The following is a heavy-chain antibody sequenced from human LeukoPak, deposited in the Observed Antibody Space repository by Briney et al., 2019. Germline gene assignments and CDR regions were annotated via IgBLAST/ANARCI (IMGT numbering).Heavy chain of an antibody. CDR1: DDSISDYY. V-gene: IGHV4-59*01. CDR2: FYNSGRS. J-gene: IGHJ4*02. D-gene: IGHD3-16*01. Sequence: SETLSLTCTVSDDSISDYYRGWSRQPPGKGLGWIGYFYNSGRSTYNPSLTSRVTIPADTSKNHFSLKLNSATTADTAVYYCTRGAAWLIDYWGQGILVTVSS. CDR3: TRGAAWLIDY.